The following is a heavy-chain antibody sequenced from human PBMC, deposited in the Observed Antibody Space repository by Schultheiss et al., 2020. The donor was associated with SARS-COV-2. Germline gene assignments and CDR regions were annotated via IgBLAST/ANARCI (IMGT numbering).Heavy chain of an antibody. Sequence: SETLSLTCTVSGDPIIGYYWTWIRQPPGKGLEWIGYIYYSGSTNYNPSLKSRVTMSVDTSKNQFSLKLSSVTAADTAVYYCARISYDDVWGSYRYTVPQPFDYWGQGTLVTVSS. CDR2: IYYSGST. J-gene: IGHJ4*02. CDR3: ARISYDDVWGSYRYTVPQPFDY. V-gene: IGHV4-59*13. D-gene: IGHD3-16*02. CDR1: GDPIIGYY.